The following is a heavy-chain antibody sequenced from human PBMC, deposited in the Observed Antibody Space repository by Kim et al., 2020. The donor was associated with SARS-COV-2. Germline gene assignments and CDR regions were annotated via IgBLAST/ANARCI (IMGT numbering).Heavy chain of an antibody. V-gene: IGHV1-18*01. CDR1: GYILTTYG. CDR2: ISAYNGNT. CDR3: ARAGVTPASTRYFQH. D-gene: IGHD2-15*01. Sequence: ASVKVSCKASGYILTTYGISWMRQAPGQGLEWMGWISAYNGNTNYAQKFQGRATMTTDTSTSTAYMELRSLTSDDTAVYYCARAGVTPASTRYFQHWGQGTRVTVSS. J-gene: IGHJ1*01.